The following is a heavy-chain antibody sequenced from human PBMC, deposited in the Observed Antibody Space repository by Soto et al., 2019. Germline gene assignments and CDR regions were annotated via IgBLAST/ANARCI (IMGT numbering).Heavy chain of an antibody. V-gene: IGHV3-73*02. CDR3: TNPQVYYGMDV. Sequence: EVQLVESGGGLVQPGGSLKLSCAASGFTFSGSAVHWVRQASGNGLEWVGRIRSKANNYATAYAASVQGRFTIFRDDLKNTAYLQMNSLKTEDTAVYYCTNPQVYYGMDVWGQGTTVTVSS. CDR1: GFTFSGSA. J-gene: IGHJ6*02. CDR2: IRSKANNYAT.